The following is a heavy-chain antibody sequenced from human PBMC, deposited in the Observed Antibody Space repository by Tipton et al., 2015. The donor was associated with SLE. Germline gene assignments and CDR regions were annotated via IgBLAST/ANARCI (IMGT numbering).Heavy chain of an antibody. CDR1: GGSISSSSYY. CDR2: IYYSGST. CDR3: ARGRPLPFDY. Sequence: TLSLTCTVSGGSISSSSYYWGWIRQPPGKGLEWIGSIYYSGSTYYNPSLKGRVTISVDTSKNQFSLKLSSVTAADTAVYYCARGRPLPFDYWGQGTLVTVSS. J-gene: IGHJ4*02. V-gene: IGHV4-39*07.